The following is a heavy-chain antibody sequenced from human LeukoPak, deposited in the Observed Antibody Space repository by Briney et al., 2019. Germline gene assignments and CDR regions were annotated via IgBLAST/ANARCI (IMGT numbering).Heavy chain of an antibody. Sequence: PGGSLRLSCAASGFTFSSYAMHWVRQAPGKGLEWVAVISYDGSDKYYADSVKGRFTISRDNSKSTLYLQMNSLRAEDTAVYYGGSGSYAGMDVWGQGTPVTVSS. CDR3: GSGSYAGMDV. V-gene: IGHV3-30*04. CDR1: GFTFSSYA. CDR2: ISYDGSDK. J-gene: IGHJ6*02. D-gene: IGHD3-10*01.